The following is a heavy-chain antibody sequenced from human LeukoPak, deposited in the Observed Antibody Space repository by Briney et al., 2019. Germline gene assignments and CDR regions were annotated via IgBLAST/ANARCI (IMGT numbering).Heavy chain of an antibody. Sequence: SETLSLTCTVSGGPISSYYWSWIRQPPGKGLEWIGYIYYSGSTNYNPSLKSRVTISVDTSKNQFSLKLSSVTAADTAVYYCARDTDSSGYYSYWYFDLWGRGTLVTVSS. D-gene: IGHD3-22*01. J-gene: IGHJ2*01. CDR2: IYYSGST. CDR3: ARDTDSSGYYSYWYFDL. CDR1: GGPISSYY. V-gene: IGHV4-59*01.